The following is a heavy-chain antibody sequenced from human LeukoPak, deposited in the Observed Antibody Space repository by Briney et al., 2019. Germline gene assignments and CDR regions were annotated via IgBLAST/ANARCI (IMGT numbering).Heavy chain of an antibody. D-gene: IGHD5-12*01. Sequence: PSETLPLTCAVSGYSISSGYYWGWIRQPPGKGLEWIGSIYHSGSTYYNPSLKGRVTISVDTSKNQFSLRLSSVTAADTAVYYCARADSGYDFHYWGQGTLVTVSS. CDR3: ARADSGYDFHY. CDR2: IYHSGST. J-gene: IGHJ4*02. CDR1: GYSISSGYY. V-gene: IGHV4-38-2*01.